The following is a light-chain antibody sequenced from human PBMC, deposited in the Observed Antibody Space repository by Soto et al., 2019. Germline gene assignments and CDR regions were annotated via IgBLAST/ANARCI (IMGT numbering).Light chain of an antibody. CDR1: SSDVGGYNY. CDR3: SSYTSISTVV. CDR2: DVT. Sequence: QSVLTQPASVSGSPGQSITISCTGTSSDVGGYNYVSWYQQHPGKVPKLMIYDVTDRPSGVSNRFSGSKSGNTASLTISGLQPEDEADYYCSSYTSISTVVFGGGTKLTVL. V-gene: IGLV2-14*01. J-gene: IGLJ2*01.